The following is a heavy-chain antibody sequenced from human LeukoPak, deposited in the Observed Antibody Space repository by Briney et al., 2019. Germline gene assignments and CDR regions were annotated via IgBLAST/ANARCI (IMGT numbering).Heavy chain of an antibody. CDR3: ATSYDSTWGRDFDY. V-gene: IGHV4-34*01. D-gene: IGHD6-13*01. Sequence: SETLSLTCAVYGGSYSGYYWSWIRQPPGKGLEWLGEINYSGSTHYNPSLKSRVTLSIDTSKNQFSLRLSSVTAADTAVYYCATSYDSTWGRDFDYWGQGTLVTVSP. CDR2: INYSGST. J-gene: IGHJ4*02. CDR1: GGSYSGYY.